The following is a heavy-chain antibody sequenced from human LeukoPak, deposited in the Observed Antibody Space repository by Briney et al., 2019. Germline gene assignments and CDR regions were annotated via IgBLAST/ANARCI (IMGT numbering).Heavy chain of an antibody. Sequence: GGSLRLSCAASGFTFSNFWMTWVRQAPGKGLEWVANINQDGNDKYYVDSVKGRFTMSRDNAKNSLYLQMNSLRAEDTAVYYCAKHRIALNYFDYWGQGTLVTVSS. CDR1: GFTFSNFW. V-gene: IGHV3-7*01. CDR2: INQDGNDK. CDR3: AKHRIALNYFDY. D-gene: IGHD6-13*01. J-gene: IGHJ4*02.